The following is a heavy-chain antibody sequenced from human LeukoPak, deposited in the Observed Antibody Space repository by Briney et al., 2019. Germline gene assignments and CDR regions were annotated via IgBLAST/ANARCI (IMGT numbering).Heavy chain of an antibody. D-gene: IGHD1-1*01. CDR3: AREQLALGLDH. CDR1: GFIFSKYW. V-gene: IGHV3-7*01. CDR2: IKQDGSET. J-gene: IGHJ4*02. Sequence: GGSLRLSCAASGFIFSKYWMSWVRQTPGKGLEWVANIKQDGSETYYVDSARGRLTISRDNARNSVFLQMNSLRAEDAAEYFCAREQLALGLDHWGQGILVTVSS.